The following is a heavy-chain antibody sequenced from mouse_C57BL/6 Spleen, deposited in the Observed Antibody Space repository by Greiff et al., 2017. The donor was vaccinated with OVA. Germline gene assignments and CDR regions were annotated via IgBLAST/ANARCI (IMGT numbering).Heavy chain of an antibody. J-gene: IGHJ2*01. V-gene: IGHV1-69*01. CDR3: ARYGYDLFDY. CDR1: GYTFTSYW. Sequence: QVQLKQSGAELVMPGASVKLSCKASGYTFTSYWMHWVKQRPGQGLEWIGEIDPSDSYTNYNQKFKGKSTLTVDKSSSTAYMQLSSLTSEDSAVYYCARYGYDLFDYWGQGTTLTVSS. CDR2: IDPSDSYT. D-gene: IGHD2-2*01.